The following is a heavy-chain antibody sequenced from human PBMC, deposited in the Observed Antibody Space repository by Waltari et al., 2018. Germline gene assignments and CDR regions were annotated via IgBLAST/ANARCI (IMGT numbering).Heavy chain of an antibody. Sequence: LVESGRGVVHHARSLRLSGAAPAFTFTSYAKTWVSQAPGKGLEWVAVISYDGSNKYYADSVKGRFTISRDNSKNTLYLQMNSLRAEDTAVYYCATSYSSGSNAVDLGQGTLVTVSS. J-gene: IGHJ4*02. D-gene: IGHD6-19*01. CDR2: ISYDGSNK. V-gene: IGHV3-30-3*01. CDR3: ATSYSSGSNAVD. CDR1: AFTFTSYA.